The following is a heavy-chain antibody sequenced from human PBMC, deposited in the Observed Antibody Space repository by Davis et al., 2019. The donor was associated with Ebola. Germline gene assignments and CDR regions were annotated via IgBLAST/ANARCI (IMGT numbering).Heavy chain of an antibody. D-gene: IGHD6-13*01. CDR1: GYTFTSYA. V-gene: IGHV1-18*01. CDR3: ARALSEQQLVRRNWFDP. J-gene: IGHJ5*02. Sequence: AASVKVSCKASGYTFTSYAMNWVRQAPGQGLEWMGWISAYNGNTNYAQKLQGRVTMTTDTSTSTAYMELRSLRSDDTAVYYCARALSEQQLVRRNWFDPWGQGTLVTVSS. CDR2: ISAYNGNT.